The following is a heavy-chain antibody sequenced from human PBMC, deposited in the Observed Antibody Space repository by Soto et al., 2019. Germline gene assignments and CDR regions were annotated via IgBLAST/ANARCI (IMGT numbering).Heavy chain of an antibody. J-gene: IGHJ6*02. Sequence: LQLQESSPGLVNPSQTLSLTSTAAGGSISSYYWTWIRQPAGRGLEWIGRIYTSGSTKYNPSLNSRVTMSVDTSKNQCFLNVSSVTAADTAVYYCGRDMTTWNGMDVWGQGTTVTVSS. CDR1: GGSISSYY. V-gene: IGHV4-4*07. CDR2: IYTSGST. CDR3: GRDMTTWNGMDV. D-gene: IGHD4-4*01.